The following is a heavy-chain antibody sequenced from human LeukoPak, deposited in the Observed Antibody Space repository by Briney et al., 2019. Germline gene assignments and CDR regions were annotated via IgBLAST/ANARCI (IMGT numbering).Heavy chain of an antibody. CDR2: ISGSGGST. CDR1: GFTFSSYA. V-gene: IGHV3-23*01. D-gene: IGHD2/OR15-2a*01. Sequence: GGSLRLSCAASGFTFSSYAMSWVRQAPGKGLEWVSAISGSGGSTYYADSVKGRFIISRNNSKSTLYLQMNSLTTEDTAVYYCARGDFRLEMSPTIAFDIWGQGTMVTVSS. CDR3: ARGDFRLEMSPTIAFDI. J-gene: IGHJ3*02.